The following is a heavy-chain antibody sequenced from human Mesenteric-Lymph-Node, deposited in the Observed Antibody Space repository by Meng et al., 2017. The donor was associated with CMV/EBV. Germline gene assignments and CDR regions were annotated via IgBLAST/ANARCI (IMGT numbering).Heavy chain of an antibody. CDR1: GFTFSSYG. CDR2: IWYDGSNK. D-gene: IGHD3-22*01. CDR3: ARDLSLYYYDSSGEGY. V-gene: IGHV3-33*01. J-gene: IGHJ4*02. Sequence: GESLKISCAASGFTFSSYGMHWVRQAPGKGLEWVAVIWYDGSNKYYADSVKGRFTISRDNAKNSLYLQMNSLRAEDTAVYYCARDLSLYYYDSSGEGYWGQGTLVTVSS.